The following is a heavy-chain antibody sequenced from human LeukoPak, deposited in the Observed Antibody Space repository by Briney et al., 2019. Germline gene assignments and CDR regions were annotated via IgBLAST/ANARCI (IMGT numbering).Heavy chain of an antibody. D-gene: IGHD5-18*01. Sequence: SVKVSCKASGDTFSDHAITWVRQAPGQGPEWMGGIFPMFGTSTYAQKFQGRVTITTDESTSTAYMELSSLTSEDTAVYYCARGIQLWNFDLWGQGTLVTVSS. V-gene: IGHV1-69*05. J-gene: IGHJ4*02. CDR3: ARGIQLWNFDL. CDR2: IFPMFGTS. CDR1: GDTFSDHA.